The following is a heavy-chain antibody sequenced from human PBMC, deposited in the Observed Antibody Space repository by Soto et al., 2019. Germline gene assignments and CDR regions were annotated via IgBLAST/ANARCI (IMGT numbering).Heavy chain of an antibody. Sequence: SVKVSCKASGGTFSSYAISWVRQAPGQGLEWMGGIIPIFGTANYAQKFQGRVTITADKSTSTAYMELSSLRSEDTAVYYCARAQRWLQPYNWFDPWGQGTLVTVSS. J-gene: IGHJ5*02. CDR1: GGTFSSYA. D-gene: IGHD5-12*01. V-gene: IGHV1-69*06. CDR3: ARAQRWLQPYNWFDP. CDR2: IIPIFGTA.